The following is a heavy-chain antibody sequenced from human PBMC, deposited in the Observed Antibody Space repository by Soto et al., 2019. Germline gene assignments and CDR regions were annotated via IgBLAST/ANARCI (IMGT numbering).Heavy chain of an antibody. D-gene: IGHD4-17*01. CDR1: GGSISSGGYY. CDR2: IYYSGST. Sequence: SETLSLTCTVSGGSISSGGYYWSWIRQHPGKGLEWIGYIYYSGSTYYNPSLKSRVTISVDTSKNQFSLKLSSVTAADTAVYYCAMTQQGGYDYGGYELFDYWVHVSLVTVSS. J-gene: IGHJ4*01. CDR3: AMTQQGGYDYGGYELFDY. V-gene: IGHV4-31*03.